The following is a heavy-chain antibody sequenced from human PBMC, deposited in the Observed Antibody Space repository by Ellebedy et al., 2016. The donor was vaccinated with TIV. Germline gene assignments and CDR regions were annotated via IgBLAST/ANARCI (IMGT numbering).Heavy chain of an antibody. V-gene: IGHV4-34*01. CDR1: GGSFSGYY. CDR2: INHSGST. Sequence: SQTLSLTCAVYGGSFSGYYWSWIRQPPGKGLEWIGEINHSGSTNYNPSLKSRVTISVDTSKNQFSLKLSSVTAADTAVYYCARTKSGYYTIDYWGQGTLVTVSS. CDR3: ARTKSGYYTIDY. J-gene: IGHJ4*02. D-gene: IGHD3-3*01.